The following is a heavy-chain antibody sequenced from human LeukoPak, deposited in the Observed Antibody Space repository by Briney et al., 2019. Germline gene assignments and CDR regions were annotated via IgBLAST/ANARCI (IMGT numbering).Heavy chain of an antibody. CDR1: GGSISSSSYY. CDR2: INHSGST. CDR3: ARGDDSSGYYSD. D-gene: IGHD3-22*01. Sequence: SETPSLTCTVSGGSISSSSYYWSWIRQPPGKGLEWIGEINHSGSTNYNPSLKSRVTISVDTSKNQFSLKLSSVTAADTAVYYCARGDDSSGYYSDWGQGTLVTVSS. V-gene: IGHV4-39*07. J-gene: IGHJ4*01.